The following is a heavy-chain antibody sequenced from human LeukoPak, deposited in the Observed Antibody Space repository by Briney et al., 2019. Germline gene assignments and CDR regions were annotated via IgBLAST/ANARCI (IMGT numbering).Heavy chain of an antibody. CDR3: ARHRYDFWSGFRGAALDY. CDR1: VGSISSSSYY. J-gene: IGHJ4*02. Sequence: PSETLSLTCTVSVGSISSSSYYWGWVRQPPGKGLEWIGSIYYSGSTYYNPSLKSRVTISVDTSKNQFSLKLSSVTAADTAVYYCARHRYDFWSGFRGAALDYWGQGTLVTVSS. V-gene: IGHV4-39*01. CDR2: IYYSGST. D-gene: IGHD3-3*01.